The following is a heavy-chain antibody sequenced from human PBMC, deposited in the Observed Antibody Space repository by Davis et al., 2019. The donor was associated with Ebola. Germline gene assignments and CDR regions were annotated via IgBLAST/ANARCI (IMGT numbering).Heavy chain of an antibody. D-gene: IGHD3-3*01. J-gene: IGHJ5*02. CDR1: GFTFSSYA. V-gene: IGHV3-23*01. CDR3: ARKAPGYDFWSGEPFDP. CDR2: ISGSGGST. Sequence: GESLKISCAASGFTFSSYAMSWVRQAPGKGLEWVSAISGSGGSTYYADSVKGRFTISRDNSKNTLYLQMSSLRAEDTAVYYCARKAPGYDFWSGEPFDPWGQGTLVTVSS.